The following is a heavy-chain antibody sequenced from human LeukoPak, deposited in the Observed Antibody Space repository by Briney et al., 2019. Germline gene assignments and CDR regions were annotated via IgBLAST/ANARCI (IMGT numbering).Heavy chain of an antibody. CDR3: ARARGYCSSTSCYTGVWFDP. CDR2: IYHSGST. V-gene: IGHV4-30-2*01. CDR1: GGSISSGGYS. Sequence: PSQTLSLTCAVSGGSISSGGYSWSWIRQPPGKGLEWIGYIYHSGSTYYNPSLKSRVTISVDRSENQFSLKLSSVTAADTAVYYCARARGYCSSTSCYTGVWFDPWGQGTLVTVSS. J-gene: IGHJ5*02. D-gene: IGHD2-2*02.